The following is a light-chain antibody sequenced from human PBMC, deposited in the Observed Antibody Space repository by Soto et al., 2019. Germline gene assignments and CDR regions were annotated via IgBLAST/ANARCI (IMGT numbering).Light chain of an antibody. V-gene: IGKV3D-15*01. CDR3: QQYTNWRT. J-gene: IGKJ1*01. CDR1: QSVSSKY. Sequence: EIELTQSPGTLSLSPGERATLSCRASQSVSSKYLAWYQQKPGQAPRLLIYGASSRATGIPARFSGSGSGTEFTLTISSLQSEDFAVYYCQQYTNWRTFGQGTKVDIK. CDR2: GAS.